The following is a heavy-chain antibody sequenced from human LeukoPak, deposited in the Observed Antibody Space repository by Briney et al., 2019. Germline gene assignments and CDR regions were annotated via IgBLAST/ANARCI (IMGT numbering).Heavy chain of an antibody. J-gene: IGHJ4*02. CDR2: IRTAGYT. D-gene: IGHD6-13*01. CDR1: GFTFSSYD. V-gene: IGHV3-13*01. CDR3: ARANEGEAEAGQFEY. Sequence: GGSLRLSCAASGFTFSSYDMHWVRQATGKGLEWVSAIRTAGYTYHLGPVKGPITNSRENGKNFFYFQMNSLRAGDTAVYYCARANEGEAEAGQFEYGGEGTLGTVSS.